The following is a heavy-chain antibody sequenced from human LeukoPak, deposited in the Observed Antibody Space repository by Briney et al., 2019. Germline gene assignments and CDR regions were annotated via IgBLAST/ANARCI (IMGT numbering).Heavy chain of an antibody. J-gene: IGHJ3*02. V-gene: IGHV1-69*01. D-gene: IGHD3-22*01. CDR3: AKTYDRNLWGAFDI. Sequence: ASVKVSCKASGGTFSSYAISWVRQAPGQGLEWMGGIILIFGTANYAQKFQGRVTITADESTSTAYMELSSLRSEDTAVYYCAKTYDRNLWGAFDIWGQGTMVTVSS. CDR2: IILIFGTA. CDR1: GGTFSSYA.